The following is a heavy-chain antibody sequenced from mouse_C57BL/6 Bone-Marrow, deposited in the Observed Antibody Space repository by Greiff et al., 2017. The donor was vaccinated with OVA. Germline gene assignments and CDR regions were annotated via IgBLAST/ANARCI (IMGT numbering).Heavy chain of an antibody. CDR1: GYTFTDYE. V-gene: IGHV1-15*01. Sequence: VQGVESGAELVRPGASVTLSCKASGYTFTDYEMHWVKQTPVHGLEWIGAIDPETGGTAYNQKFKGKAILTADKSSSTAYMELRSLTSEDSAVYYCTRGYGNYDYWGQGTTLTVSS. CDR2: IDPETGGT. CDR3: TRGYGNYDY. D-gene: IGHD2-1*01. J-gene: IGHJ2*01.